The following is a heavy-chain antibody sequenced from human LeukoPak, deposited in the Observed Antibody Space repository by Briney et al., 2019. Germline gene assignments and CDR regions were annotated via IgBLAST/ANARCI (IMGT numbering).Heavy chain of an antibody. D-gene: IGHD3-22*01. CDR2: IYTSGST. J-gene: IGHJ3*02. CDR3: ARFTMIVRTNAFDI. Sequence: PSETLSLTCTVSGGSISSGSYYWSWIRQPAGKGLEWIGRIYTSGSTNYNPSLKSRVTISVDTSKNQFSLKLSSVTAADTAVYYCARFTMIVRTNAFDIWGQGTMVTVSS. CDR1: GGSISSGSYY. V-gene: IGHV4-61*02.